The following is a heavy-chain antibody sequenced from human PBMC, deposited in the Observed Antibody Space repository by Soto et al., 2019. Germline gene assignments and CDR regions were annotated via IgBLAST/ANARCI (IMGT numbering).Heavy chain of an antibody. J-gene: IGHJ4*02. CDR2: ISAYDGNT. D-gene: IGHD1-26*01. V-gene: IGHV1-18*01. Sequence: ASVKVSFKASGYTFTSYGISWVRQAPGQGLEWMGWISAYDGNTNYAQKVQGRVTMSTDTSTRTAYMELRSLRSDDTAVYYCATSYSGSYYYFDYWGQGSLVTVSS. CDR1: GYTFTSYG. CDR3: ATSYSGSYYYFDY.